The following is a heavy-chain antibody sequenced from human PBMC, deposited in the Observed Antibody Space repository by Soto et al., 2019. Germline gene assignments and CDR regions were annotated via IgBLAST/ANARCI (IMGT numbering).Heavy chain of an antibody. D-gene: IGHD6-19*01. V-gene: IGHV4-34*01. CDR1: GGSFSGYY. CDR3: ARGQSSGWYADY. J-gene: IGHJ4*02. CDR2: INHSGST. Sequence: QVQLQQWGAGLLKPSETLSLTCAVYGGSFSGYYWSWIRQPPGKGLEWIGEINHSGSTNYNPSLKSRVTISVDTSKNQFSLKLSSVTAADTAVYYCARGQSSGWYADYWGQGTLVTVSS.